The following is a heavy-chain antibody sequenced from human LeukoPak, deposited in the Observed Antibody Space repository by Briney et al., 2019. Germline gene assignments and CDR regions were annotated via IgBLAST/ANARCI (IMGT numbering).Heavy chain of an antibody. V-gene: IGHV4-34*01. CDR3: ARRLATNLSR. Sequence: KSSETLSLTCAVYGGSFSGYYWSWIRQPPGKGLEWIGEINHSGSTNYNPSLKSRVTISVDTFKNQFSLKLSSVTAADTAVYYCARRLATNLSRWGQGTLVTVSS. CDR1: GGSFSGYY. CDR2: INHSGST. J-gene: IGHJ4*02.